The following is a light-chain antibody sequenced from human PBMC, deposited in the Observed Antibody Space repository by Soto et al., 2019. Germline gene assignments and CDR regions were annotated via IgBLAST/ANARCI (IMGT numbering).Light chain of an antibody. J-gene: IGKJ1*01. V-gene: IGKV3-15*01. CDR1: ENLNTN. CDR2: GAS. Sequence: EIVMTQSPGTLSVSPGERATLSCRASENLNTNLAWYQQRPGQALRLLIYGASTRATGVPARFTGSGSGTDFTLTISSLQFEDFAVYFCQQYKNWPPWTFGQGTKVDI. CDR3: QQYKNWPPWT.